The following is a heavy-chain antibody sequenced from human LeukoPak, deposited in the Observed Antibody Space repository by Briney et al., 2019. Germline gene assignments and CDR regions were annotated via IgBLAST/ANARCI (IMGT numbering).Heavy chain of an antibody. CDR2: IYYSGST. J-gene: IGHJ4*02. V-gene: IGHV4-59*12. CDR1: GGSISSYY. D-gene: IGHD3-10*01. CDR3: ARGPNWGYYYGSGRKGYYFDY. Sequence: SETLSLTCTVSGGSISSYYWSWIRQPPGKGLEWIGYIYYSGSTNYNPSLKSRVTISLDTSKNQFSLKLSSVTAADTAVYYCARGPNWGYYYGSGRKGYYFDYWGQGTLVTVSS.